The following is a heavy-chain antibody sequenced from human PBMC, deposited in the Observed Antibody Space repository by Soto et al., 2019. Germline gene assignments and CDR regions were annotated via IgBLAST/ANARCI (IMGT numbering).Heavy chain of an antibody. J-gene: IGHJ3*02. Sequence: QGQLLQSGDEVKTPGASVRVSCRASGYPFTSYGISWVRQAPGQGLEWVARISAYNGKRDTAQKLQDRVTMTLDTSTDTAHMDLGDLTSADTAVYYCARGRIVASIHDAFEIWGQGTKVTVSS. CDR3: ARGRIVASIHDAFEI. V-gene: IGHV1-18*01. CDR1: GYPFTSYG. D-gene: IGHD5-12*01. CDR2: ISAYNGKR.